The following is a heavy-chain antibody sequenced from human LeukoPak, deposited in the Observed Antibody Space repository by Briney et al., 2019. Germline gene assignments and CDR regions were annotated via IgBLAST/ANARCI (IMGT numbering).Heavy chain of an antibody. J-gene: IGHJ4*02. CDR3: ARGSGYYDSSGYCFDY. CDR2: INHSGST. D-gene: IGHD3-22*01. V-gene: IGHV4-34*01. Sequence: SSETLSLTCAVYGGSFSGYYWSWIRQPPGKGLEWIGEINHSGSTNYNPSLKSRVTISVDTSKNQFSLKLSSVTAADTAVYYCARGSGYYDSSGYCFDYWGQGTLVTVSS. CDR1: GGSFSGYY.